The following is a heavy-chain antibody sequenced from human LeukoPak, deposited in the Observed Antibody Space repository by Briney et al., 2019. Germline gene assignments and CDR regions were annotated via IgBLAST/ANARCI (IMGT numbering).Heavy chain of an antibody. CDR3: TRDPLDISRWANAFDI. V-gene: IGHV3-48*01. J-gene: IGHJ3*02. CDR1: GFTFSSYS. Sequence: GGSLRLSCAASGFTFSSYSMNWVRQSPGKGLEWVSYITSYSSTVYYADSVKGRFTISRDNSKNTLYLQMNGLRPEDTAVYYCTRDPLDISRWANAFDIWGQGTMVTVSS. CDR2: ITSYSSTV. D-gene: IGHD2-2*03.